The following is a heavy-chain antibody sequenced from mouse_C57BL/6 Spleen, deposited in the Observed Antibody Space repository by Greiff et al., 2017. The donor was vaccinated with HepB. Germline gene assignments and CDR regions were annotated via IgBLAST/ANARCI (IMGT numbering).Heavy chain of an antibody. J-gene: IGHJ1*03. Sequence: VQVVESGAELVRPGASVTLSCKASGYTFTDYEMHWVKQTPVHGLEWIGAIDPETGGTAYNQKFKGKAILTADKSSSTAYMELRSLTSEDSAVYYCTIGWYFDVWGTGTTVTVSS. CDR1: GYTFTDYE. CDR3: TIGWYFDV. CDR2: IDPETGGT. V-gene: IGHV1-15*01.